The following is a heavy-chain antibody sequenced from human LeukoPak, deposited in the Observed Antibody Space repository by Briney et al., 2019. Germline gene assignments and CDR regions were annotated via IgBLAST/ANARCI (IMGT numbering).Heavy chain of an antibody. Sequence: SVKVSCKASGGTFSSYAISWVRQAPGQGLEWMGGIIPIFGTANYAQKFQGRVTITADKSTSTAYMELSSLRSEDTAAYYCARGGDIVVVPAASYYYGMDVWGRGTTVTVSS. V-gene: IGHV1-69*06. CDR3: ARGGDIVVVPAASYYYGMDV. J-gene: IGHJ6*04. D-gene: IGHD2-2*01. CDR2: IIPIFGTA. CDR1: GGTFSSYA.